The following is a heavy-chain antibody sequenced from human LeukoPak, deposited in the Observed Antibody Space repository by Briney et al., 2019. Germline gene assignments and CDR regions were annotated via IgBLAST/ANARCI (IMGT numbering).Heavy chain of an antibody. CDR2: ISSSSSYI. CDR3: ARGQDGDPVLLSY. CDR1: GFTFSSYS. D-gene: IGHD4-17*01. V-gene: IGHV3-21*01. J-gene: IGHJ4*02. Sequence: TGGSLRLSCAASGFTFSSYSMNWVRQAPGKGLEWVSSISSSSSYIYYADSVKGRFTISRDNAKNSLYLQMNSLRAEDTAVYYCARGQDGDPVLLSYWGQGTLVTVSS.